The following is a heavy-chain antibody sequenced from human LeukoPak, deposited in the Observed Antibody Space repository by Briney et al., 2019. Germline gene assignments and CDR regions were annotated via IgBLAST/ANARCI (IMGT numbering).Heavy chain of an antibody. D-gene: IGHD6-19*01. CDR2: MNPNSGNT. V-gene: IGHV1-8*01. J-gene: IGHJ4*02. CDR3: ARWAGYSSGWTRLGNDY. Sequence: ASVKVSCKASGYTFTSYDINWVRQATGQGLEWMVWMNPNSGNTGYAQKFQGRVTMTRNTSISTAYMELSSLRSEDTAVYYCARWAGYSSGWTRLGNDYWGQGTLVTVSS. CDR1: GYTFTSYD.